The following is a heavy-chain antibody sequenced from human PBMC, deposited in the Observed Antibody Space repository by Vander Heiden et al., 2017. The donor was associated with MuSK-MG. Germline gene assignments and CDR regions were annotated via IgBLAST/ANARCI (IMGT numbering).Heavy chain of an antibody. D-gene: IGHD3-10*02. Sequence: QVQLVQSGAEVKQPGASVKVSCKISGYTFTDYYIHWVRQAPGQGLQWMGWINPRREATKYEEAFQGRVTMTSDTSISTAYMELTGLKSDDTAVYYCARIVRGFDYWGQGTLVTVSS. CDR2: INPRREAT. CDR3: ARIVRGFDY. J-gene: IGHJ4*02. CDR1: GYTFTDYY. V-gene: IGHV1-2*02.